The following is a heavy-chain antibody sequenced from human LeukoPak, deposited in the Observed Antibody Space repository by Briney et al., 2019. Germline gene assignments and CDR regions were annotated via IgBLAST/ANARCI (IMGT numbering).Heavy chain of an antibody. D-gene: IGHD3/OR15-3a*01. CDR1: GGSFSGYY. J-gene: IGHJ4*02. Sequence: SETLSLTCAVYGGSFSGYYWSRIRQPPGKGLEWIGEINHSGSTNYNPSLKSRVTISVDTSKNQFSLKLSSVTAADTAVYYCARARYHTEMTYFRTVYYFDYWGQGTLVTVSS. V-gene: IGHV4-34*01. CDR3: ARARYHTEMTYFRTVYYFDY. CDR2: INHSGST.